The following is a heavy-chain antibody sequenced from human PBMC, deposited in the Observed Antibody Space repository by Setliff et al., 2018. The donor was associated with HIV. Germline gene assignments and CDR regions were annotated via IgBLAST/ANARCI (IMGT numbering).Heavy chain of an antibody. CDR2: ISPQNGDT. D-gene: IGHD1-1*01. CDR3: ARQLSNSFDY. J-gene: IGHJ4*02. V-gene: IGHV1-2*02. Sequence: ASVKVSCKASGYTFTDYFLHWVRQAPGQGLEWMGWISPQNGDTRISQRFRGSVTMTRDRSINTAYMELSGLTSDDTAVYYCARQLSNSFDYWGQGALVTVSS. CDR1: GYTFTDYF.